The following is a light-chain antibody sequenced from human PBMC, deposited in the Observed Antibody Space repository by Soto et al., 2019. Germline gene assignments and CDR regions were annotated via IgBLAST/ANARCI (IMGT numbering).Light chain of an antibody. V-gene: IGLV2-23*02. J-gene: IGLJ2*01. CDR2: EVS. CDR3: CSYATPRL. CDR1: SSDVGSYNL. Sequence: QSALTQPASVSGSPGQSITISCTGTSSDVGSYNLVSWYQQHSGKAPKLIIYEVSERPSGVSHRFSGSKTGNTASLTISGLQAEDEADYYCCSYATPRLFGGGTKVTVL.